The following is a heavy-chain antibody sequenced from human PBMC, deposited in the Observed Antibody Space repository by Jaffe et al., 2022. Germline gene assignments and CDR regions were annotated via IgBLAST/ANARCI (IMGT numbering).Heavy chain of an antibody. J-gene: IGHJ5*02. D-gene: IGHD3-10*02. V-gene: IGHV2-5*02. Sequence: QITLKESGPTLVKPTQTLTLTCTFSGFSLSTSGVGVGWIRQPPGKALEWLALIYWDDDKRYSPSLKSRLTITKDTSKNQVVLTMTNMDPVDTATYYCAHSTEELFGFQSDGWFDPWGQGTLVTVSS. CDR2: IYWDDDK. CDR3: AHSTEELFGFQSDGWFDP. CDR1: GFSLSTSGVG.